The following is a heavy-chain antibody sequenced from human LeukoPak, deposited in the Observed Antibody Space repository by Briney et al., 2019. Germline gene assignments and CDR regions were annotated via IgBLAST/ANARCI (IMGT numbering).Heavy chain of an antibody. J-gene: IGHJ4*02. D-gene: IGHD6-6*01. CDR2: IRYDGSNK. CDR3: STSSSGYDYYFDY. CDR1: GFTFSSYG. V-gene: IGHV3-30*02. Sequence: GRSLRLSCAASGFTFSSYGMHWVRQAPGKGLEWVAFIRYDGSNKYYADSVKGRFTISRDNSKNTLYLQMNSLRAEDTAVYYCSTSSSGYDYYFDYWGQGTLVTVSS.